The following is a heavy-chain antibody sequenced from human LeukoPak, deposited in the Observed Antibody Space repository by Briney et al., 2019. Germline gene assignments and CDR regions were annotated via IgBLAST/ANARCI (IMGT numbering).Heavy chain of an antibody. CDR2: ISGSGGST. J-gene: IGHJ3*02. Sequence: GGSLRLSCAASGFTFSSYAMSWVRQAPGKGLEWVSAISGSGGSTYYADSVKGRFTISRDNSKNTLYLQMNSLRAEDTALYYCAKGWDSSGWYSDDAFDIWGQGTMVTVSS. CDR1: GFTFSSYA. V-gene: IGHV3-23*01. CDR3: AKGWDSSGWYSDDAFDI. D-gene: IGHD6-19*01.